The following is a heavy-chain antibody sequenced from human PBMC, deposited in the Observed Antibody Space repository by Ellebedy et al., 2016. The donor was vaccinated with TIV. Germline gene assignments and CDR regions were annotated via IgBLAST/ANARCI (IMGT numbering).Heavy chain of an antibody. CDR1: GFTFTSSA. D-gene: IGHD2-15*01. J-gene: IGHJ3*02. V-gene: IGHV1-58*01. CDR3: AASKLLQFIYAFDI. CDR2: IVVGSGNT. Sequence: SVKVSCXASGFTFTSSAVQWVRQARGQRLEWIGWIVVGSGNTNYAQKFQERVTITRDMSTSTAYMELSSLRSEDTAVYYCAASKLLQFIYAFDIWGQGTMVTVSS.